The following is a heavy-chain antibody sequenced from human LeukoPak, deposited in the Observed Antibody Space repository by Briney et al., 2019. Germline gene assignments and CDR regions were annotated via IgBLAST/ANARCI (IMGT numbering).Heavy chain of an antibody. D-gene: IGHD3-10*01. CDR2: ITTISHYI. CDR1: GFTLSDYH. Sequence: GGSLRLSCAASGFTLSDYHMNWVRQAPGKGLEWLSSITTISHYIYYAGAVRGRFTISRDNAKNSLYLQMNSLRGADTAVYYCARSGGPGTYHQLRYNWFDPWGQGTLVTVSS. J-gene: IGHJ5*02. CDR3: ARSGGPGTYHQLRYNWFDP. V-gene: IGHV3-21*01.